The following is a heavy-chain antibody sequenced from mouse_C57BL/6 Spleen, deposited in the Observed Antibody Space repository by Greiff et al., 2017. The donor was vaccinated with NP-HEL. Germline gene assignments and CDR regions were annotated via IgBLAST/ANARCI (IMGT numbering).Heavy chain of an antibody. Sequence: EVQLQQSGAELARPGASVKMSCKTSGYTFTSYWMHWVKQRPGQGLEWIGAIYPGNSDTSSNQKFKGKAKLTAVTSASTAYMELSSLTNEDSAVYYGTRAGTKGYYFDYWGQGTTLTVSS. CDR2: IYPGNSDT. V-gene: IGHV1-5*01. CDR1: GYTFTSYW. CDR3: TRAGTKGYYFDY. J-gene: IGHJ2*01. D-gene: IGHD4-1*01.